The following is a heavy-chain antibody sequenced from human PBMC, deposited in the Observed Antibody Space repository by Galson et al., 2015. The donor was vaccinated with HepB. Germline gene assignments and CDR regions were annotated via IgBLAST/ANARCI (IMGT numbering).Heavy chain of an antibody. CDR2: ISCYNGNT. D-gene: IGHD1-26*01. J-gene: IGHJ4*02. V-gene: IGHV1-18*01. CDR3: AKGRGGVGWEPLDH. Sequence: SVKVSCKASGYTFMNYGISWVRQAPGQGLEWMGWISCYNGNTKYAQKFQGRVTMTTDTSTRTVHMELRSLTSDDTAVYSCAKGRGGVGWEPLDHWGQGTLVIVSS. CDR1: GYTFMNYG.